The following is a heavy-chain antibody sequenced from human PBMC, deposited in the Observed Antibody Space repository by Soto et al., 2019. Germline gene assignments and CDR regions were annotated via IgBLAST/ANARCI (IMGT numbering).Heavy chain of an antibody. D-gene: IGHD2-21*01. CDR1: GGSMRSYY. V-gene: IGHV4-4*07. Sequence: SETLSLTCSVSGGSMRSYYWNWLRQPAGKGLEWIGRIYSRGDTNYNPSVKSRVTMSVDTSKNEFSLRLNSVTTADTAVYYCAGIGEDVYYGMDVWGQGTTVSVSS. CDR3: AGIGEDVYYGMDV. J-gene: IGHJ6*02. CDR2: IYSRGDT.